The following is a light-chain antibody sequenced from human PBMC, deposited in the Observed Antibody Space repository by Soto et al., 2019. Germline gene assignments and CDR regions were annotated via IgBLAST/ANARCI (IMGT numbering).Light chain of an antibody. CDR3: HQYNNWPPWT. V-gene: IGKV3-15*01. J-gene: IGKJ1*01. CDR1: QSVRNN. CDR2: GAS. Sequence: ETVMTQSPATLSVSPGERATLSCRTSQSVRNNLAWYQQRPGQAPRLLIYGASTRATGVPARFSGSGSGTDFTLSINSLQSEDFADYFCHQYNNWPPWTFGQGTKVEIK.